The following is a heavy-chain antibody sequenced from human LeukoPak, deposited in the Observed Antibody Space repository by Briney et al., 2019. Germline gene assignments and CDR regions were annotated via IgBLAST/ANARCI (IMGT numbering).Heavy chain of an antibody. CDR3: ARGWVATIGLKFDY. V-gene: IGHV1-8*03. CDR1: GYTFTSYD. D-gene: IGHD5-12*01. J-gene: IGHJ4*02. Sequence: ASVKVSCKASGYTFTSYDINWVRQATGQGLEWMGWMNPNNGNTGYAQKFQGRVTITRNTSISTAYMELSSLRSEDTAVYYCARGWVATIGLKFDYWGQGTLVTVSS. CDR2: MNPNNGNT.